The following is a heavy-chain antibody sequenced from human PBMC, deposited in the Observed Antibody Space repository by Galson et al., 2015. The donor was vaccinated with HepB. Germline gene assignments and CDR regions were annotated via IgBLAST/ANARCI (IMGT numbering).Heavy chain of an antibody. CDR1: GGSISSSNW. D-gene: IGHD2-15*01. J-gene: IGHJ4*02. CDR3: ARTPIAAITKYYFDY. V-gene: IGHV4-4*02. CDR2: IYHSGST. Sequence: SETLSLTCAVSGGSISSSNWWSWVRQPPGKGLEWIGEIYHSGSTNYNPSLKSRVTISVDKSKNQFSLKLSSVTAADTAVYYCARTPIAAITKYYFDYWGQGTLVAVSS.